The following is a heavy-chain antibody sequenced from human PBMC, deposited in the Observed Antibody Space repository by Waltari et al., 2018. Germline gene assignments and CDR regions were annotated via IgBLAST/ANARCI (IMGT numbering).Heavy chain of an antibody. V-gene: IGHV4-61*01. Sequence: QVQLQESGPGLVKPSETLSLTCTVSGDSISGGSYYWTWIRQAPGKAPEWIGQMHHSGSTNYNPSLQSRVTMSVDTSKNQFSLKLTSVTDADTAVYYCARQDYYYVKGYFDLWGRGTLVTVSS. J-gene: IGHJ2*01. CDR1: GDSISGGSYY. D-gene: IGHD3-22*01. CDR3: ARQDYYYVKGYFDL. CDR2: MHHSGST.